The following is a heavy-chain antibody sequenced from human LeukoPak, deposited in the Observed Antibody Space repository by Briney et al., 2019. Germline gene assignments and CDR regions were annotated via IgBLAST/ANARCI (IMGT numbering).Heavy chain of an antibody. Sequence: SETLSLTCGFYGGSFRNYYWSCIRQSPGKGLEWIGEINQSGRTNYNPSLKTRLTISVDTAKNLFSLILTSMTAADTATYYCAVRDGHSTSSGDTWGQGTLVTVSS. J-gene: IGHJ5*02. D-gene: IGHD6-6*01. V-gene: IGHV4-34*01. CDR2: INQSGRT. CDR1: GGSFRNYY. CDR3: AVRDGHSTSSGDT.